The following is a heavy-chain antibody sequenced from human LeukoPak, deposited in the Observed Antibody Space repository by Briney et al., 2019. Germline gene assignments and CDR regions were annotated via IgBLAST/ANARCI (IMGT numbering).Heavy chain of an antibody. CDR2: IYTSGST. CDR1: GGSISSSSYY. Sequence: SETLSLTCTVSGGSISSSSYYWGWIRQPPGKGLEWIGRIYTSGSTNYNPSLKSRVTMSVDTSKNQFSLKLSSVTAADTAVYYCARDLRGWYGSFDYWGQGTLVTVSS. D-gene: IGHD6-19*01. CDR3: ARDLRGWYGSFDY. V-gene: IGHV4-39*07. J-gene: IGHJ4*02.